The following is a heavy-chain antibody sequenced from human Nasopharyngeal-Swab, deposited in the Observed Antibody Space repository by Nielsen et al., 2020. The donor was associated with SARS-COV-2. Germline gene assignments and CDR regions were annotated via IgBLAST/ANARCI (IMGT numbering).Heavy chain of an antibody. D-gene: IGHD4-23*01. CDR3: ARDLVRVWSYVGTLDY. CDR2: LWHDGSNV. CDR1: GFSFSTYG. J-gene: IGHJ4*02. V-gene: IGHV3-33*01. Sequence: GESLKISCAASGFSFSTYGMHWDRQAPGKGPEWVAVLWHDGSNVGYADSVKGRFSISRDNSKNTLYLQMNSLRAEDTAMYYCARDLVRVWSYVGTLDYWVQGTLVTVSS.